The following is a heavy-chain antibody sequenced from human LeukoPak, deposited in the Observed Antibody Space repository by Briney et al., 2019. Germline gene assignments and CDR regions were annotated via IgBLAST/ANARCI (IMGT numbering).Heavy chain of an antibody. J-gene: IGHJ6*03. CDR1: GFTFSSYA. CDR2: ISGSGGST. D-gene: IGHD3-3*02. CDR3: AKGTHSYYYYYMDV. V-gene: IGHV3-23*01. Sequence: PGGSLRLSCAASGFTFSSYAMSWVRQAPGKGLEWVSAISGSGGSTYYADSVKGRFTISRDNSKNTLYLQMHSLRAEDTAVYYCAKGTHSYYYYYMDVWGKGTTVTVS.